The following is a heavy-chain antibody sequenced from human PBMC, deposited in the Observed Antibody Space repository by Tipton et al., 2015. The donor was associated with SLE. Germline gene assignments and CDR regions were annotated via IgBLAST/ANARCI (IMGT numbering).Heavy chain of an antibody. Sequence: TLSLTCAVSGGSISSYYWSWIRQPPGKGLEWIGEINHSGSTNYNPSLKSRVTISVDTSKNQFSLKLSSVTAADTAVYYCARVAPDSYSSSWSEYFQHWGQGTLVTVSS. CDR1: GGSISSYY. CDR3: ARVAPDSYSSSWSEYFQH. V-gene: IGHV4-34*01. CDR2: INHSGST. J-gene: IGHJ1*01. D-gene: IGHD6-13*01.